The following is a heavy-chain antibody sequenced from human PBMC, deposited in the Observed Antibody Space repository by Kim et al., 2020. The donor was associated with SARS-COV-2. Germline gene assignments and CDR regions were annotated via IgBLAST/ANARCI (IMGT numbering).Heavy chain of an antibody. J-gene: IGHJ4*02. CDR2: INGDGSNT. D-gene: IGHD4-17*01. CDR3: ASRSTTTTLDY. V-gene: IGHV3-74*01. Sequence: GGSLRLSCAASGFTFSRSWMHWVRQAPGKGLVWVSRINGDGSNTNYADSVKGRFTISRDNANNTLYLQMNNLRAEDTAVYYCASRSTTTTLDYWGQGSLVTVSS. CDR1: GFTFSRSW.